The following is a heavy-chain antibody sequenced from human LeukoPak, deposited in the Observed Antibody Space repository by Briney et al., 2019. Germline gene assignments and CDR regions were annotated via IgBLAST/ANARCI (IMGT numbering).Heavy chain of an antibody. V-gene: IGHV3-21*01. CDR1: GFIFNSHS. Sequence: QPGGSLRLSCAASGFIFNSHSMNWVRQAPGKGLEWVSSISSSSSYIYYADSVKGRFTISRDNAQNSLYLQMNSLRAEDTAVYYCARSSGWYHRGPDYYYYYMDVWGKGTTVTVS. J-gene: IGHJ6*03. CDR3: ARSSGWYHRGPDYYYYYMDV. D-gene: IGHD6-19*01. CDR2: ISSSSSYI.